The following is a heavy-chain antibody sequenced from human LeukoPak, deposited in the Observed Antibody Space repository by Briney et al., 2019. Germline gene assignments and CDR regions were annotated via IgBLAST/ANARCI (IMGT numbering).Heavy chain of an antibody. CDR3: AREDDILTGYYDY. V-gene: IGHV4-61*02. CDR1: GYSISSGSYY. Sequence: SDTLSLTCTVSGYSISSGSYYWSWIRQPAGKGLEWIGRIYTSGSTNYNPSLKSRVTISVDTSKNQFSLKLSSVTAADTAVYYCAREDDILTGYYDYWGQGTLVTVSS. J-gene: IGHJ4*02. CDR2: IYTSGST. D-gene: IGHD3-9*01.